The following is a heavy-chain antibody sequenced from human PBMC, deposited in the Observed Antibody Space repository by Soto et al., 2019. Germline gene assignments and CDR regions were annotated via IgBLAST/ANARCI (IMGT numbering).Heavy chain of an antibody. D-gene: IGHD1-7*01. CDR1: GYTFTNYD. Sequence: QVQLVQSGAEVKKPGASVKVSCKASGYTFTNYDINWVRQATGQGLEWMGWMNANNGATNYAQKFQGRVTMSRDRSTDTAYMELSSLRSEDTAVYYCARGLNKWNYADYWGQGTLVTVSS. CDR2: MNANNGAT. V-gene: IGHV1-8*01. CDR3: ARGLNKWNYADY. J-gene: IGHJ4*02.